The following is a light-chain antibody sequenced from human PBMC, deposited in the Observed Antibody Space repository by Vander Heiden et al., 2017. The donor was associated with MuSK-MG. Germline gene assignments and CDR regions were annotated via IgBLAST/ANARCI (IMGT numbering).Light chain of an antibody. V-gene: IGKV3-11*01. CDR1: QSVSSY. CDR2: DAS. CDR3: QQRSNWPPYT. Sequence: EIVLTQSPATLFLSPGERATLSCRASQSVSSYLAWYQQKPGQAPRLLIYDASNRATGIPARFSGSGYGTDFTLTISSLEPEDFAVYYCQQRSNWPPYTFGQGTKLEIK. J-gene: IGKJ2*01.